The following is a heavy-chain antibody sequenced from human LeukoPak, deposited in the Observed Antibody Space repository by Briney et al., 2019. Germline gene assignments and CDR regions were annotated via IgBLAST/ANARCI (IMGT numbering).Heavy chain of an antibody. CDR1: GYTFTSYD. CDR2: MNPNSGNT. J-gene: IGHJ5*02. Sequence: GASVKVSCNASGYTFTSYDINWVRQATGQGLEWMGWMNPNSGNTGYAQKFQGRVAMTRNTSISTAYMELSSLRSEDTAVYYCARGYSYGYTPRWFDPWGQGTLVTVSS. V-gene: IGHV1-8*01. CDR3: ARGYSYGYTPRWFDP. D-gene: IGHD5-18*01.